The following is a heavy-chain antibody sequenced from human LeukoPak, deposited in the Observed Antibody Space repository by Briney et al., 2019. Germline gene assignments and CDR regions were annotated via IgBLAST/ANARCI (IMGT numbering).Heavy chain of an antibody. J-gene: IGHJ4*02. D-gene: IGHD1-14*01. V-gene: IGHV5-51*01. Sequence: GKSLKISCKCSGXSFSSYCIGWVRQMPGKGLEWMGIIFPRDSDTRYHPSFQGQVTSSADKSISTVYLQWNSLKASDTAMYYCARHAYGTNYFQYWGQGTLVTVSS. CDR2: IFPRDSDT. CDR1: GXSFSSYC. CDR3: ARHAYGTNYFQY.